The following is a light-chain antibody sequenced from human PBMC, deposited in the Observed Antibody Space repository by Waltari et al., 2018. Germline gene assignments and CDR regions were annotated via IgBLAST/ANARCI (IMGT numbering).Light chain of an antibody. CDR1: QRITNW. Sequence: DIQMTQSPSTLSASVGDRVTITCRASQRITNWLAWYQQKPGMAPKLLIYGVSTLESGVPSRFSGSGSGAEFTLTISSLQPDDFATYYCQYHNNYELTFGGGTKVEIK. CDR3: QYHNNYELT. CDR2: GVS. J-gene: IGKJ4*01. V-gene: IGKV1-5*03.